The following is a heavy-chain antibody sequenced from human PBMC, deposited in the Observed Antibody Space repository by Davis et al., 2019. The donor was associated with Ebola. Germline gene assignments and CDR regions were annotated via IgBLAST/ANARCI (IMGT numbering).Heavy chain of an antibody. V-gene: IGHV3-7*03. J-gene: IGHJ4*02. Sequence: GGSLRPSCAASGFTSSGYWMTWVRQAPGKGLEWVANIKPDGSDKFYVDSVKGRFTISRDNAKNSLYLQMNSLRAEDTAVYYCTRGYGWTDYWGQGTLVTVSS. CDR3: TRGYGWTDY. CDR1: GFTSSGYW. CDR2: IKPDGSDK. D-gene: IGHD5-18*01.